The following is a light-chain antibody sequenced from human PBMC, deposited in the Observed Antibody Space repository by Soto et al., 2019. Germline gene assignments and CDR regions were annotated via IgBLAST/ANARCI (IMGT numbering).Light chain of an antibody. J-gene: IGKJ4*01. CDR1: RNIGSW. V-gene: IGKV1-5*03. Sequence: DIQMTQSASTLSASIGDRVTITCRASRNIGSWLAWYQQKAGKAPNLLIYKASTLETGVPSRFSGSASGTEFTLTISSLQPDDFATYYCQQHANYPITLGGGTKVDIK. CDR2: KAS. CDR3: QQHANYPIT.